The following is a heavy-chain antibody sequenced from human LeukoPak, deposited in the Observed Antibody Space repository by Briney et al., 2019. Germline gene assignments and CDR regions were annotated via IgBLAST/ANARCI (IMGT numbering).Heavy chain of an antibody. CDR1: GFNFSTHA. V-gene: IGHV3-23*01. CDR2: IRGGDGNS. D-gene: IGHD6-19*01. J-gene: IGHJ4*02. Sequence: PGGSLRLSCAAAGFNFSTHAMSWVRQAPGKGLEWVSTIRGGDGNSYYSDTMKGRLTFSKDMAKNTLHLQLNSLRAEETDVYYCAKIPGYSSGWYPGGYWGQGTLVTVSS. CDR3: AKIPGYSSGWYPGGY.